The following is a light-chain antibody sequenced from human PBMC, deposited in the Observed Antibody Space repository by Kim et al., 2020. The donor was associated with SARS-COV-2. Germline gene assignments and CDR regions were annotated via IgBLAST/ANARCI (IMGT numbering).Light chain of an antibody. V-gene: IGKV3D-7*01. Sequence: PGERVNLYCRASQSVSSSYLTWYQQKPGQAPRLLIYGASTRATGIPARFSGSGSGTAFTLTISSVQPEDFAVYYCQQDYNLRTFGQGTKVDIK. CDR3: QQDYNLRT. J-gene: IGKJ1*01. CDR2: GAS. CDR1: QSVSSSY.